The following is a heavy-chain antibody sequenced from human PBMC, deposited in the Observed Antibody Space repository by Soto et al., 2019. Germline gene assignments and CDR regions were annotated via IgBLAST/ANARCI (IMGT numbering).Heavy chain of an antibody. CDR2: INAGNGNT. V-gene: IGHV1-3*01. CDR1: GYTFTSYA. D-gene: IGHD3-16*01. Sequence: QVQLVQSGAEVKKPGASVKVSCKASGYTFTSYAMHWVRQAPGQRLEWMGWINAGNGNTKYSQKFQGRVTITRDTSASTAYMELSSLICEDTAVDYCASAYGGPIGWFDPWGQGTLVTVSS. J-gene: IGHJ5*02. CDR3: ASAYGGPIGWFDP.